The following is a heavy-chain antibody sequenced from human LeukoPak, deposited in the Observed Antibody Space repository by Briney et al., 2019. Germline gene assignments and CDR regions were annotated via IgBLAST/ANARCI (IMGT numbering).Heavy chain of an antibody. D-gene: IGHD3-3*01. CDR2: INPRNGDI. V-gene: IGHV1-46*01. Sequence: ASVKVSCKASGYTFTMQHIHWVRQAPGQGLEWMGIINPRNGDISYAQRFQGRVTLTRDMSTSTVYMELASLRSEDTALYSCARESPSPFFFDFWGQGTPVTVSS. J-gene: IGHJ4*02. CDR3: ARESPSPFFFDF. CDR1: GYTFTMQH.